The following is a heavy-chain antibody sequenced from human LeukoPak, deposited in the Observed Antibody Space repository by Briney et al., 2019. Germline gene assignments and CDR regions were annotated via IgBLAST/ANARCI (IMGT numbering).Heavy chain of an antibody. V-gene: IGHV3-53*01. J-gene: IGHJ4*02. CDR3: ASWPGGWYGEDS. CDR1: GFTVSSNY. Sequence: GGSLRLSCAASGFTVSSNYMSWVRQAPGKGLEWVSVIYGGGSTYYADSVKGRFTISRDTSKNTLYLQMNSLGAEDTAVYYCASWPGGWYGEDSWGQGTLVTVSS. CDR2: IYGGGST. D-gene: IGHD6-19*01.